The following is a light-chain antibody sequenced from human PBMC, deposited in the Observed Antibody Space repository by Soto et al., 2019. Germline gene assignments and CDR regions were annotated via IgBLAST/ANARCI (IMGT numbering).Light chain of an antibody. CDR1: QSVRSSY. J-gene: IGKJ1*01. CDR2: AAS. CDR3: QQYGSSPRT. V-gene: IGKV3-20*01. Sequence: ENVLTQSPGTLSLSPGEGATLSCRASQSVRSSYLAWYQQTPGQTPRLLIYAASSRATGIPDRFSGSGSGTDFSLTISRLEAEDFAVYYCQQYGSSPRTFGQGTTGDIK.